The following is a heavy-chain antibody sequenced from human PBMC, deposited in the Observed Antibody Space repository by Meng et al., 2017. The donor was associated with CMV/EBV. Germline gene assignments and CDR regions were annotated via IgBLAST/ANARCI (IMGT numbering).Heavy chain of an antibody. V-gene: IGHV3-21*01. CDR1: GSTFSSYS. D-gene: IGHD3-3*01. CDR3: ARDSGDFWSGYWYYYYGMDV. CDR2: ISSSSSYI. J-gene: IGHJ6*02. Sequence: GESLKISCAASGSTFSSYSMNWVRQAPGKGLEWVSSISSSSSYIYYADSVKGRFTISRDNAKNSLYLQMNSLRAEDTAVYYCARDSGDFWSGYWYYYYGMDVWGQGTTVTVSS.